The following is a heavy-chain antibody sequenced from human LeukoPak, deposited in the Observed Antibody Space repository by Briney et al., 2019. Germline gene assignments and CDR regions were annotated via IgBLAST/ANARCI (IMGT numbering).Heavy chain of an antibody. J-gene: IGHJ5*02. CDR3: AREYYDFWSGYYFYNWFDP. Sequence: ASVKVSCKASGGTFSSYAISWVRQAPGQGLEWMGGIIPIFGTANYAQKFQGRATITADESTSTAYMELSSLRSEDTAVYYCAREYYDFWSGYYFYNWFDPWGQGTLVTVSS. CDR2: IIPIFGTA. D-gene: IGHD3-3*01. CDR1: GGTFSSYA. V-gene: IGHV1-69*13.